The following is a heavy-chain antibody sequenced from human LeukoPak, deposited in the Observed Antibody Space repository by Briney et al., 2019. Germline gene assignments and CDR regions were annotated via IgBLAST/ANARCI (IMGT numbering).Heavy chain of an antibody. D-gene: IGHD1-26*01. CDR2: ISGSGGST. V-gene: IGHV3-23*01. J-gene: IGHJ3*02. Sequence: PGGSLRLSCAASGFTLSSYAMSWVRQAPGKGLEWVSAISGSGGSTYYADSVKGRFTISRDNSKNTLYLQMNSLRAEDTAVYYCAKGKELLPTYDIWGQGTMVTVSS. CDR1: GFTLSSYA. CDR3: AKGKELLPTYDI.